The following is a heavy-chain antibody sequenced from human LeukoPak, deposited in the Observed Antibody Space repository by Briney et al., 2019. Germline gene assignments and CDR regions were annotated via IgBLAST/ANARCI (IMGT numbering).Heavy chain of an antibody. CDR2: IVVGSGNT. D-gene: IGHD6-13*01. CDR3: AAGYSSSWYVNPFDY. CDR1: GFTFTSSA. J-gene: IGHJ4*02. Sequence: SVKVSCKASGFTFTSSAMQWVRQARGQRLERIRCIVVGSGNTNYAQKFRERVTITRDMSTSTAYMELSSLRSEDTAVYYCAAGYSSSWYVNPFDYWGQGTLVTVSS. V-gene: IGHV1-58*02.